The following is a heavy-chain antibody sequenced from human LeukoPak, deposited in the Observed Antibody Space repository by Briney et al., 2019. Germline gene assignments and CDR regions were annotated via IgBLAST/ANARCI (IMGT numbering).Heavy chain of an antibody. D-gene: IGHD1-26*01. CDR3: ARDDYSGSYKSDAFDI. Sequence: GGSLRLSCAASGFTFSSCAMHWVRQAPGKGLEWVSYISSSGSTIYYADSVKGRFTISRDNAKNSLYLQMNSLRAEDTAVYYCARDDYSGSYKSDAFDIWGQGTMVTVSS. CDR1: GFTFSSCA. J-gene: IGHJ3*02. CDR2: ISSSGSTI. V-gene: IGHV3-48*04.